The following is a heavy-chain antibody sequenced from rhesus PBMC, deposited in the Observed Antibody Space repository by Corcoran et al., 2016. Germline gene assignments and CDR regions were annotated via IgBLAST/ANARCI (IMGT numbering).Heavy chain of an antibody. V-gene: IGHV4-165*01. D-gene: IGHD6S26*01. CDR1: GGPINDYY. Sequence: QVQLQESGPGLVRPSETLSLTCAVSGGPINDYYRGWIRQSPGKGLEWIAYIHGTSGYANYNPSLTSRVTISTDTSKNQFSLKLSSVTAADTAVYYCARGGSSGWSLYYWGQGVLVTVSS. CDR2: IHGTSGYA. CDR3: ARGGSSGWSLYY. J-gene: IGHJ4*01.